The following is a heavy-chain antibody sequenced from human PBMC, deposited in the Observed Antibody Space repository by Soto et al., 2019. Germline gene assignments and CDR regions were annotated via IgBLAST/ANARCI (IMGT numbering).Heavy chain of an antibody. CDR2: ISAYNGNT. D-gene: IGHD3-3*01. CDR1: GYTFTSYG. CDR3: ARWYASYYDFCSFLMRRYYYYYMLV. J-gene: IGHJ6*03. V-gene: IGHV1-18*01. Sequence: GASVKVSCKASGYTFTSYGISWVRQAPGQGLEWMGWISAYNGNTNYAQKLQGRVTMTTDTSTSTAYMELRSLRSDDTAVYYCARWYASYYDFCSFLMRRYYYYYMLV.